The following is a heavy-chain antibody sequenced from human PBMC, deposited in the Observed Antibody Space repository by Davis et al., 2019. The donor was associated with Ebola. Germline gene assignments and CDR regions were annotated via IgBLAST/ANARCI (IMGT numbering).Heavy chain of an antibody. J-gene: IGHJ5*02. CDR1: GFTFSDYY. V-gene: IGHV3-11*05. Sequence: GESLKISCAASGFTFSDYYMSWIRQAPGKGLEWVSSISSSSSYIYYADSVKGRFTISRDNAKNSLYLQMNSLRAEDTAVYYCARENGDYDALRQYNWFDPWGQGTLVTVSS. CDR3: ARENGDYDALRQYNWFDP. CDR2: ISSSSSYI. D-gene: IGHD4-17*01.